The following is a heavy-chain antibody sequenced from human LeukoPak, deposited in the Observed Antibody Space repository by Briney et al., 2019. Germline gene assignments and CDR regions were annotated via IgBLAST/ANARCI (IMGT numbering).Heavy chain of an antibody. D-gene: IGHD5-24*01. J-gene: IGHJ4*02. Sequence: PSETLSLTCTVSGGSISSYYWSWIRQPPGKGLEWIGYIYYSGSTNYNPSLKSRVTISVDTSKNQFSLKLSSVTAADTAVYYCARWLQPYYFDYWGQGTLVTVSS. CDR1: GGSISSYY. V-gene: IGHV4-59*01. CDR2: IYYSGST. CDR3: ARWLQPYYFDY.